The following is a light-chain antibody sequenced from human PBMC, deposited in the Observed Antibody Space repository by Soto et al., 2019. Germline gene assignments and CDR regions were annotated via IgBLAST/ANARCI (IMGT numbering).Light chain of an antibody. J-gene: IGLJ1*01. CDR1: SSNIGAGYE. Sequence: QSVLTQPPSVSEAPGQRVTISCTGSSSNIGAGYEAHWYQQVPGTAPKLLIYENNNRPSGVPDRFSGSKSGTSASLAITGLRGEDEAEYYCQSYDSSLSGYVFGTGTKLTVL. CDR2: ENN. V-gene: IGLV1-40*01. CDR3: QSYDSSLSGYV.